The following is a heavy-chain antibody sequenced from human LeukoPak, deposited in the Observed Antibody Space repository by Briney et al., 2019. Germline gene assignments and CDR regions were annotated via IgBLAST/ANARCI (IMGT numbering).Heavy chain of an antibody. Sequence: RASVKLSCKASGYTFTDYYMHWVRQAPGQGLECMGWINPNSGDTNHAQNFQGRVTLTRDTSISTAYMELSSLRSDDSAVYYCAGEYCSGGSCRQGFDYWGQGTLVTVSS. CDR2: INPNSGDT. CDR1: GYTFTDYY. D-gene: IGHD2-15*01. J-gene: IGHJ4*02. CDR3: AGEYCSGGSCRQGFDY. V-gene: IGHV1-2*02.